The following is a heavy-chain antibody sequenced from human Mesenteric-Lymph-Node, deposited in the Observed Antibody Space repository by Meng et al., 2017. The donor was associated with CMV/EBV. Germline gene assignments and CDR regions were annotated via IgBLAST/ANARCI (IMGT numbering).Heavy chain of an antibody. D-gene: IGHD3-10*01. V-gene: IGHV4-4*02. CDR1: GGSVSISNW. Sequence: SGGSVSISNWWSWVRQPPGKGLEWIGEIYHSGSTNYNPSLKSRVTISVDKSKNQFSLKLSSVTAADTAVYYCARGYGSGSYSGHDHWGQGTLVTVSS. J-gene: IGHJ5*02. CDR2: IYHSGST. CDR3: ARGYGSGSYSGHDH.